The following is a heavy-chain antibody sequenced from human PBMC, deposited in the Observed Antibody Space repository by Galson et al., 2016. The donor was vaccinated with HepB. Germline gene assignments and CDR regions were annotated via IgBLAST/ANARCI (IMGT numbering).Heavy chain of an antibody. Sequence: SVKVSCKVSGYTFTTYPMHWVRQAPGQRLEWMGWISAGSGSTESSQKFQGRVTITSDTSANTAYMELSSLQPEDTALYYFAKSKTVLRYFDWLHGLDYWGQGTLVTVS. J-gene: IGHJ4*02. CDR1: GYTFTTYP. V-gene: IGHV1-3*01. CDR2: ISAGSGST. CDR3: AKSKTVLRYFDWLHGLDY. D-gene: IGHD3-9*01.